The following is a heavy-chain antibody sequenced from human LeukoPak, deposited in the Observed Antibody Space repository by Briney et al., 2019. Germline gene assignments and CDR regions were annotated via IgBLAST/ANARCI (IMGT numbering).Heavy chain of an antibody. V-gene: IGHV3-74*01. CDR1: GYSFSSFW. D-gene: IGHD3-10*02. J-gene: IGHJ4*02. CDR2: LNEDGGIT. Sequence: GGSLRLSCEGSGYSFSSFWMHWVRQAPGEGLVWVSRLNEDGGITNYADFAKGRFTIYRDNARNTLYLQMSSLSADDTAIYYCTREIGVCSAYWGQGTQVTVS. CDR3: TREIGVCSAY.